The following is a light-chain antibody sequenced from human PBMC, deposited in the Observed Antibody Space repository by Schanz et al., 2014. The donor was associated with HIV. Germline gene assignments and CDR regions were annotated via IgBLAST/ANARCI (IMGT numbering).Light chain of an antibody. CDR2: NSY. J-gene: IGLJ3*02. CDR3: AGWDDGLSAWV. Sequence: QAVVTQPPSASGTPGQRVPISCSASSSSIKINTVNWYQQLPGTAPKLLIYNSYHRPSGVPDRFSGSGSGTSASLAISGLQSDDEADYYCAGWDDGLSAWVFGGGTKLTVL. V-gene: IGLV1-44*01. CDR1: SSSIKINT.